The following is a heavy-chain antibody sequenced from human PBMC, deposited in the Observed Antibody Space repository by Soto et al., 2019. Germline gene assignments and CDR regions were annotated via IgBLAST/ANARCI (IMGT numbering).Heavy chain of an antibody. D-gene: IGHD1-26*01. Sequence: SETLSLTCTVSGGSISPYYWSWIRQPPGKGLEWVGYIYYAGTTSYNPSLKSRVTISLDTSKNQFSLRLNSVAAADTAVYYCARGRPWELYDYWGQGTLVTVPQ. J-gene: IGHJ4*02. CDR1: GGSISPYY. CDR3: ARGRPWELYDY. CDR2: IYYAGTT. V-gene: IGHV4-59*01.